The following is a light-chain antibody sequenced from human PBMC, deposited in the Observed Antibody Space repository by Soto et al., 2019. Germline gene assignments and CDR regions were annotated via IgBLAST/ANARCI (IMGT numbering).Light chain of an antibody. Sequence: QSALTQPRSVSGSPGQSVTISCTGTSSDVGGYNSVSWYQQYPGKAPKFMIYDVSKRPSGVPDRFSGSKSGNTASLTISGLQAEDEADYYCCSYAGSYTLVFGGGTKLTV. V-gene: IGLV2-11*01. CDR3: CSYAGSYTLV. J-gene: IGLJ3*02. CDR1: SSDVGGYNS. CDR2: DVS.